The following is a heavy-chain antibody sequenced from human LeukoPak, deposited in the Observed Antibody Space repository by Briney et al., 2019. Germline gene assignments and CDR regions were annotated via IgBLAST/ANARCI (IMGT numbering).Heavy chain of an antibody. CDR1: GYTFTSYG. V-gene: IGHV1-46*01. D-gene: IGHD3-10*01. Sequence: ASVKVSCKASGYTFTSYGISWVRQAPGQGLEWMGIINPSGGSTSYAQKFQGRVTMTRDTSTSTVYMELSSLRSEDTAVYYCARGVLWFGETHHHFDYWGQGTLVTVSS. CDR3: ARGVLWFGETHHHFDY. CDR2: INPSGGST. J-gene: IGHJ4*02.